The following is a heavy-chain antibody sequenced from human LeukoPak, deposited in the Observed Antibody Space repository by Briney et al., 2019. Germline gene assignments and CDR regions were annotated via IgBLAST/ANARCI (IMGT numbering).Heavy chain of an antibody. D-gene: IGHD3-22*01. CDR3: ARAVRASSGYYYDY. V-gene: IGHV3-11*05. CDR1: GFTFIENY. CDR2: ISSSSSYT. Sequence: GGSLRLSYAADGFTFIENYMSWVRQAPGKGLEWVSYISSSSSYTNYADSVKGRFTISRDNAKKSLYLQMNSLRAEDTAVYYCARAVRASSGYYYDYWGQGTLVTVSS. J-gene: IGHJ4*02.